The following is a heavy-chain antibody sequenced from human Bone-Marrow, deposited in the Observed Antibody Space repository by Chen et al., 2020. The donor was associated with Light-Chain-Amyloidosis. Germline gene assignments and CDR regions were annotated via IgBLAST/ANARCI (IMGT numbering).Heavy chain of an antibody. CDR2: IYPDDSNL. D-gene: IGHD1-26*01. Sequence: EVLLVQSGTEVKKPGESLKISCKGFGYSFTNHWIGWVRQKPGKGLEWMGIIYPDDSNLKPSPSFEGQVTISADKSIGTAFLQWSSLKASDTAMYYCARHTRGFDSWGQGTLVIVSS. CDR1: GYSFTNHW. CDR3: ARHTRGFDS. V-gene: IGHV5-51*01. J-gene: IGHJ4*02.